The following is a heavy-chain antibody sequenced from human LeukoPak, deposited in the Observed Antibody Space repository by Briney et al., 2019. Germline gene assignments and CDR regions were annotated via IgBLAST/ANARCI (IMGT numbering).Heavy chain of an antibody. J-gene: IGHJ3*02. D-gene: IGHD3-22*01. CDR1: GGSISSGGYS. CDR3: ARDLNYYDGSGCYGAFDI. V-gene: IGHV4-30-2*01. CDR2: IYHSGST. Sequence: SQTLSLTCAVSGGSISSGGYSWSWIRQPPGKGLEWIGYIYHSGSTYYNPSLKSRVTISVDRSKNQFSLKLNSVTAADTALYYCARDLNYYDGSGCYGAFDIWGQGTMVTVSS.